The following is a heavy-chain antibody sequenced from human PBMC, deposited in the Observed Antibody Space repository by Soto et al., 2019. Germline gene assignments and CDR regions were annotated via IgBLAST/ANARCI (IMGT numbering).Heavy chain of an antibody. V-gene: IGHV4-59*01. CDR1: GGSFSGYY. CDR3: ARHTDSSGDAGFQH. D-gene: IGHD6-19*01. Sequence: SETLSLTCAVYGGSFSGYYWSWIRQPPGKGLEWIGYIYYSGSTNYNPSLKSRVTISVDTSKNQFSLKLSSVTAADTAVYYCARHTDSSGDAGFQHWGQGTLVTVSS. CDR2: IYYSGST. J-gene: IGHJ1*01.